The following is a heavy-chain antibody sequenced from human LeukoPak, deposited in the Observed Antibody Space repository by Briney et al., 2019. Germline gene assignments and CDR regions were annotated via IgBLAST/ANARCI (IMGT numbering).Heavy chain of an antibody. D-gene: IGHD2-15*01. CDR3: ARGPIPSGTRSGSSYGGYFDY. Sequence: SETLSLTCAVCGGSFSGYYWSWIRQPPGKGLEWIGEINHSGSTNYNPSLKSRVTISVDTSKNQFSLKLSSVTAADTAVYYCARGPIPSGTRSGSSYGGYFDYWGQGTLVTVSS. CDR2: INHSGST. V-gene: IGHV4-34*01. CDR1: GGSFSGYY. J-gene: IGHJ4*02.